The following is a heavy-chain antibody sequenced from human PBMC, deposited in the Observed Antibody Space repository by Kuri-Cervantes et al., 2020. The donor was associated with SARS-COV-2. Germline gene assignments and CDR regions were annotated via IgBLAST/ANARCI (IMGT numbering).Heavy chain of an antibody. CDR3: ARSWGIAAAGTGGY. D-gene: IGHD6-13*01. CDR1: GFTFSSYA. CDR2: ISGSGGST. V-gene: IGHV3-23*01. Sequence: GGSLRLSCVASGFTFSSYAMSWVRQAPGKGLEWVSAISGSGGSTYYADSVKGRFTISRDNSKNTLYLQMNSLRAEDTAVYYCARSWGIAAAGTGGYWGQGTLVTVSS. J-gene: IGHJ4*02.